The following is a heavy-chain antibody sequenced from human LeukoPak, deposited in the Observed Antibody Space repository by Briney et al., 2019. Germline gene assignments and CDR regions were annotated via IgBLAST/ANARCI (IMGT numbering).Heavy chain of an antibody. Sequence: GGSLRLSCVASGFTFSSYSMNWVRQAPAKGLEWVSSISNSGTYIYNPDSVKGRFTISRDNAKNSLYLQMNSLRVEDTAVYYCARRYCSSTNCYAFESWGQGTLVTVSS. CDR3: ARRYCSSTNCYAFES. CDR2: ISNSGTYI. CDR1: GFTFSSYS. D-gene: IGHD2-2*01. J-gene: IGHJ4*02. V-gene: IGHV3-21*01.